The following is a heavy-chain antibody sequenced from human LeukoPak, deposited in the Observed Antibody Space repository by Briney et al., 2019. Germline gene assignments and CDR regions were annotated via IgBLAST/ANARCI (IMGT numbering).Heavy chain of an antibody. J-gene: IGHJ4*02. CDR1: GYPFTDYY. Sequence: ASVEVSCKASGYPFTDYYMHWVRQAPGQGLEYMGRINPISGGTVYAQKFQGRVTMTRDTSITTAYMELTRLTSDDTAVYYCARYCSSTSCYSDYWGQGTLVTVSS. D-gene: IGHD2-2*01. CDR3: ARYCSSTSCYSDY. CDR2: INPISGGT. V-gene: IGHV1-2*06.